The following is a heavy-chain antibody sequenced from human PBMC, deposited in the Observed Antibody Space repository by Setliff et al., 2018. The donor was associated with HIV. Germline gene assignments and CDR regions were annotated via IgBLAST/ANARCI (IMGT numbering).Heavy chain of an antibody. CDR3: ARDYVDGAEYFQP. J-gene: IGHJ1*01. CDR2: ISVYSGNV. Sequence: ASVKVSCKASGYTFTSYGISWVRQAPGRGLEWMGWISVYSGNVEYAQEFQARVTLTTDTSTTTAYMELRSLRSDDTAMYFCARDYVDGAEYFQPWGQGTLVTVSS. D-gene: IGHD3-10*02. CDR1: GYTFTSYG. V-gene: IGHV1-18*01.